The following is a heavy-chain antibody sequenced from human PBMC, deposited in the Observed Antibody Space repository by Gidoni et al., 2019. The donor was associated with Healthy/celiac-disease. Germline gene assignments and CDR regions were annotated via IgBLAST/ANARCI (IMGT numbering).Heavy chain of an antibody. Sequence: QVQLQQWGAGLLKPSETLSLTCAVYGGSFSGYYWSWIRQPPGKGLEWIGESNHSGSTNYNPSLKSRVTISVDTSKNQFSLKLSSVTAADTAVYYCARARYCTNGVCYTGFDYWGQGTLVTVSS. J-gene: IGHJ4*02. CDR3: ARARYCTNGVCYTGFDY. D-gene: IGHD2-8*01. CDR1: GGSFSGYY. CDR2: SNHSGST. V-gene: IGHV4-34*01.